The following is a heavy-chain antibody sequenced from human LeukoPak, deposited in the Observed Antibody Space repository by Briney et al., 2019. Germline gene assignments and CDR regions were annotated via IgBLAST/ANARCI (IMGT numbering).Heavy chain of an antibody. CDR2: ISYDGSNK. CDR1: GFTFSSYG. V-gene: IGHV3-30*18. J-gene: IGHJ4*02. CDR3: AKDTSSYYDFWSGYYDPGDY. Sequence: PGGSLRLSCAASGFTFSSYGMHWVRQAPGKGLEWVAVISYDGSNKYYADSVKGRFTISRDNSKNSLYLQMNSLRTEDTALYYCAKDTSSYYDFWSGYYDPGDYWGQGTLVTVSS. D-gene: IGHD3-3*01.